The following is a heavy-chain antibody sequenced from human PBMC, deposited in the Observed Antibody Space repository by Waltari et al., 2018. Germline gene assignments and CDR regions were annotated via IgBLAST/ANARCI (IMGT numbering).Heavy chain of an antibody. CDR1: GFTFSSYA. D-gene: IGHD6-19*01. Sequence: EVQLVESGGGLVQPGGSLRLSCAASGFTFSSYAMSWVRQAPGKGLEWVSAISGSGGSTYYADSVKGRFTISRDNSKNTLYLQMNSLRAEDTAVYYCAKGGEGAVAGTRYYYYYMDVWGKGTTVTVSS. V-gene: IGHV3-23*04. J-gene: IGHJ6*03. CDR3: AKGGEGAVAGTRYYYYYMDV. CDR2: ISGSGGST.